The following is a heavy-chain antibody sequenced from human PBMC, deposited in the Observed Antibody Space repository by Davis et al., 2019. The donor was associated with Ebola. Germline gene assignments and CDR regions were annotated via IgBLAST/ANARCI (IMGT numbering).Heavy chain of an antibody. D-gene: IGHD2-15*01. CDR2: INHSGST. CDR1: GGSFSGYY. CDR3: ARGKIVVVVAATHYYYYGMDV. V-gene: IGHV4-34*01. J-gene: IGHJ6*02. Sequence: GSLRLSCAVYGGSFSGYYWSWIRQPPGKGLEWIGEINHSGSTNYNPSLKSRVTISVDTSKNQFSLKLSSVTAADTAVYYCARGKIVVVVAATHYYYYGMDVWGQGTTVTVSS.